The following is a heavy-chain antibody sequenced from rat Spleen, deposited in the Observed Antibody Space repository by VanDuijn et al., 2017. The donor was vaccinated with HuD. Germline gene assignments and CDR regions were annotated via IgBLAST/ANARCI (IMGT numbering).Heavy chain of an antibody. Sequence: EVQLVESGGGLVQPGRSMKLSCAASGLSFSNYDMAWVRQAPKKGLEWVATIISGGSNAYYPDSVKGRFTISRDNAKSTLYLQMDSLRSEDTATYYCAKILETAFDYWGQGVMVTVSS. CDR1: GLSFSNYD. V-gene: IGHV5-25*01. CDR2: IISGGSNA. J-gene: IGHJ2*01. CDR3: AKILETAFDY.